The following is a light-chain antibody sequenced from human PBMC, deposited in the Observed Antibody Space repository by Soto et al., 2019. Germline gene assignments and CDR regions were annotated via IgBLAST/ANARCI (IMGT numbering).Light chain of an antibody. CDR3: CSYAGSYTEV. J-gene: IGLJ1*01. V-gene: IGLV2-11*01. Sequence: QSVLTQPRSVSGSPGQSVTISCTGTSSDVGGYNYVSWYQQHPGKAPKLMIYDVSKRPSGVPDRFSGSKSGNTATLTISGLQAEDEADYHCCSYAGSYTEVFGTGTKVTVL. CDR1: SSDVGGYNY. CDR2: DVS.